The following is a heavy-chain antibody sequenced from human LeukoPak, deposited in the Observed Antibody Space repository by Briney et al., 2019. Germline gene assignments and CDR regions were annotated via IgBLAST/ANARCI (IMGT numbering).Heavy chain of an antibody. CDR2: TSAGGGST. CDR1: GFTFSSYA. D-gene: IGHD1-26*01. V-gene: IGHV3-23*01. CDR3: ARATVGCTNYAFDI. Sequence: GGSLRLSCAASGFTFSSYAMTWVRQAPGKGLEWVSATSAGGGSTYYADSVKGRFTISRDNSKNTVHLQMNSLRGEDTAVYYCARATVGCTNYAFDIWGQGTMVTVAS. J-gene: IGHJ3*02.